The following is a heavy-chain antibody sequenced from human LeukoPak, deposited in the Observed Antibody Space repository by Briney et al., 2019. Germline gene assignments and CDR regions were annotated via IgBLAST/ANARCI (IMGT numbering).Heavy chain of an antibody. CDR3: ASWEYQLLYGAFDI. CDR1: GGTFSSYA. D-gene: IGHD2-2*02. J-gene: IGHJ3*02. CDR2: IIPIFGTA. Sequence: SVKVSCKASGGTFSSYAISWVRQAPGQGLEWMGGIIPIFGTANYAQKFQGRVTITADESTSTAYMELSSLRSEDTAVYYCASWEYQLLYGAFDIWGQGTMVTVSS. V-gene: IGHV1-69*13.